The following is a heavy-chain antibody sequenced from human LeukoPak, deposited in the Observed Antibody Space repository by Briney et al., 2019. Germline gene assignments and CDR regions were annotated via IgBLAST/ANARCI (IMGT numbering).Heavy chain of an antibody. D-gene: IGHD3-22*01. CDR1: GFTFSSYA. CDR3: ASRTFYGSSGFYLDN. V-gene: IGHV3-30*03. CDR2: ISYDGNNK. J-gene: IGHJ4*02. Sequence: GGSLILSCAASGFTFSSYAMHWVRQAPGKGLEWVAVISYDGNNKYYADSVKGRLTISRDSSKNTLYLQMNSPRDEDTAVYYCASRTFYGSSGFYLDNWGQGTLVTVSS.